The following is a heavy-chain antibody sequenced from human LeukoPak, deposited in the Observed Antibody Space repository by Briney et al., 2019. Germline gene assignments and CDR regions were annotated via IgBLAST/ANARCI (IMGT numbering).Heavy chain of an antibody. Sequence: GGSLRLSCAASGFTFSRNWMTWVRQAPGKGLEWVANIKHDGSEKYYVDSVKGRFTVSRDNAQSSLYLQMNRLRAEDTALYSCARYYEDSSGYPRYLDYWGQGTLVTVSS. V-gene: IGHV3-7*03. CDR2: IKHDGSEK. J-gene: IGHJ4*02. D-gene: IGHD3-22*01. CDR3: ARYYEDSSGYPRYLDY. CDR1: GFTFSRNW.